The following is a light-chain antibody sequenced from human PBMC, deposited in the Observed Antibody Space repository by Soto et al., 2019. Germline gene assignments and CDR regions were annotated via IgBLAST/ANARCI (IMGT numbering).Light chain of an antibody. CDR1: QSVRTH. J-gene: IGKJ5*01. V-gene: IGKV3-11*01. CDR2: DAS. CDR3: QQANSFPIT. Sequence: EIVLTQSPVTLSLSPGERATLSCRASQSVRTHLAWYQVKPGQAPRLLIYDASRRASGVPARFSGSGSGTDFTLTISSLEPEDFATYYCQQANSFPITFGQGTRLEIK.